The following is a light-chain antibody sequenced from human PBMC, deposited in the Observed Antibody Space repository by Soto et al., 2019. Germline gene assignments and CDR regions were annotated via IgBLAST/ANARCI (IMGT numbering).Light chain of an antibody. Sequence: EIVLTQSPGTLSLSLGERATLSCRASQSVSSNYLAWYQQQPGQAPRLLIYATSNRATGIPDRFSGSGSGTDFTLTISRLEPEDFAVYYCQQYGSSPRYSFGQGTKLEIK. CDR1: QSVSSNY. CDR3: QQYGSSPRYS. CDR2: ATS. V-gene: IGKV3-20*01. J-gene: IGKJ2*03.